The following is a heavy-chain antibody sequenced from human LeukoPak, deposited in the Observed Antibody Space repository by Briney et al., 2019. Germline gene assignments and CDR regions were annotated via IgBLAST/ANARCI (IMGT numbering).Heavy chain of an antibody. V-gene: IGHV4-34*01. J-gene: IGHJ6*02. Sequence: SETLSLTCAVYGGSFSGYYWSWIRQPPGKGLEWIGEINHSGSTNYNPSLKSRVTISVDTSKNQFSLKLSSVTAADTAVYYCARGGNYYYYGMDVWGQGTTVTVPS. CDR3: ARGGNYYYYGMDV. CDR1: GGSFSGYY. D-gene: IGHD1-26*01. CDR2: INHSGST.